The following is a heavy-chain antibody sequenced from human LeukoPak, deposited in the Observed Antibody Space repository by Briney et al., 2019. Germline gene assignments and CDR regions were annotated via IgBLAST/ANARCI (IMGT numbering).Heavy chain of an antibody. CDR2: IDPSDSYT. CDR1: GYIFTSYW. J-gene: IGHJ5*02. CDR3: ARVVWFGSNWFDP. D-gene: IGHD3-10*01. Sequence: GESLKISCKGSGYIFTSYWISWVRQMPGKGLEWMGRIDPSDSYTNYSPSFQGHVTISADKSISTAYLQWSSLKASDTAMYYCARVVWFGSNWFDPWGQGTLVTVSS. V-gene: IGHV5-10-1*01.